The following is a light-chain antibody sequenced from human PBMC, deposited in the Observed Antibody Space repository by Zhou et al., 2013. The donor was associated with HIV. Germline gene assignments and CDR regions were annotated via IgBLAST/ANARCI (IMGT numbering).Light chain of an antibody. J-gene: IGKJ3*01. CDR1: QGISSY. CDR2: SAS. V-gene: IGKV1-27*01. Sequence: DIQLTQSPSSLSASVGDRVTITCRVSQGISSYLNWYRQKPGKVPKLLIYSASNLQSGVPSRFSGSGSGTDFKLTITNLQPEDFASYYCQQHDNPPRXLTFGPGTTLDF. CDR3: QQHDNPPRXLT.